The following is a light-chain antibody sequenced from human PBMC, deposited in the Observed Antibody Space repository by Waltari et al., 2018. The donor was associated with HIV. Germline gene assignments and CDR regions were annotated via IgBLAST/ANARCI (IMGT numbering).Light chain of an antibody. CDR3: MQSLHLLYT. Sequence: DIVMTQTPPSLSVPPGQPASFSCTSSQSLKHTDGKTYLYWYLQRPGQSPQVLIYEVSNRYAGVPDRFSGSGSGTHFTLKIARVEAEDVGSYYCMQSLHLLYTFGQGTKLEIK. V-gene: IGKV2D-29*02. CDR1: QSLKHTDGKTY. CDR2: EVS. J-gene: IGKJ2*01.